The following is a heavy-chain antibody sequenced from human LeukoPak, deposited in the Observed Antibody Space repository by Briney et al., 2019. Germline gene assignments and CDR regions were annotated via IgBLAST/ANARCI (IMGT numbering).Heavy chain of an antibody. V-gene: IGHV3-21*01. D-gene: IGHD5-18*01. J-gene: IGHJ4*02. CDR1: GFTFSSYS. CDR3: VRADAIKTAMVDY. Sequence: GGSLRLSCAASGFTFSSYSMNWVRQAPGKGLEWVSAISGSSSYIYYADSVKGRFTISRDNAKNSLYLQMNSLRVEDTAVYYCVRADAIKTAMVDYWGRGTLVAVSS. CDR2: ISGSSSYI.